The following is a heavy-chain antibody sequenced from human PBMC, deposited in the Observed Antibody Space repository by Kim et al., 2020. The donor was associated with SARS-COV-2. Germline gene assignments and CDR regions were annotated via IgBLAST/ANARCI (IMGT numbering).Heavy chain of an antibody. CDR3: ANDLAQCLASRYFYGM. CDR2: ISYDGTNK. CDR1: GFTFRNYA. D-gene: IGHD6-19*01. Sequence: GGSLRLSCAASGFTFRNYALNWVRQAPGKGPEWPSVISYDGTNKYYADSVRGRFTISRANPKDTLYLQINSLRIDDPGLSNCANDLAQCLASRYFYGM. J-gene: IGHJ6*01. V-gene: IGHV3-30-3*02.